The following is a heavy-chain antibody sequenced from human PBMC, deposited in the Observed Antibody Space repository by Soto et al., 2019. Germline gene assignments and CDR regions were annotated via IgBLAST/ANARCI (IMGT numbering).Heavy chain of an antibody. CDR1: GYTFTSYA. Sequence: ASVKVSCKASGYTFTSYAMHWVRQAPGQRLEWMGWINAGNGNTKYSQEFQGRVTITRDTSASTAYMELSSLRSQDTDVYYCARAIALPGSGSDYNSFYYGMDVWGQGTTVTVSS. CDR3: ARAIALPGSGSDYNSFYYGMDV. CDR2: INAGNGNT. J-gene: IGHJ6*02. V-gene: IGHV1-3*01. D-gene: IGHD3-10*01.